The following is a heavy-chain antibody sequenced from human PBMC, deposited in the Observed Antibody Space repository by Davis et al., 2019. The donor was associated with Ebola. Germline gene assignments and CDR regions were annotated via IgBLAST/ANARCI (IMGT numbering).Heavy chain of an antibody. J-gene: IGHJ4*02. CDR2: IHPGDSET. Sequence: GESLKISCKGSGYTFTSYRIGWVRQMPGKGLEWMGIIHPGDSETRYSPSFQGQVTISADKSIDTAYLQWSSLKASDTAMYYCARRNYYGSGSQYSHFDYWGQGTLVTVSS. CDR1: GYTFTSYR. V-gene: IGHV5-51*01. D-gene: IGHD3-10*01. CDR3: ARRNYYGSGSQYSHFDY.